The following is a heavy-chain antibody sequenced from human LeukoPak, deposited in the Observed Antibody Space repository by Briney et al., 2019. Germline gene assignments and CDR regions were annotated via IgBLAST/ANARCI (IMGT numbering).Heavy chain of an antibody. CDR2: ITPGGGT. Sequence: GASVKVSCKASGYTFTGYYMHWVRQAPGQGLQWMGWITPGGGTNYPQKFQGRVAITWDTSITTAYMDLSRLSSDDTAVYYCARDRYGDGFAHFDYWGQGALVTVSS. CDR1: GYTFTGYY. J-gene: IGHJ4*02. V-gene: IGHV1-2*02. D-gene: IGHD5-24*01. CDR3: ARDRYGDGFAHFDY.